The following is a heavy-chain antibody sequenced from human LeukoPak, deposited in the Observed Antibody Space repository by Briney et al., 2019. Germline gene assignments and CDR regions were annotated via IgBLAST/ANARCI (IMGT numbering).Heavy chain of an antibody. CDR1: GYTFTGYY. V-gene: IGHV1-2*02. Sequence: GASVKVSCKAAGYTFTGYYMHWLLQAPGQGVEWMGWINPNSGCTNYSQKCQGRVTTTRDTSISTAYMELSRLRSDDTAVYYCAREDSGAYYFDYWSQPTLLTVSS. D-gene: IGHD4-17*01. J-gene: IGHJ4*01. CDR2: INPNSGCT. CDR3: AREDSGAYYFDY.